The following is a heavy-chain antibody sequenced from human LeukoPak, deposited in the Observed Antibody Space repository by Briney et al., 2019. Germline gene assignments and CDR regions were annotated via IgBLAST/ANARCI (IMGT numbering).Heavy chain of an antibody. V-gene: IGHV3-53*01. CDR3: ANSLVAGITWDFDY. CDR2: IYSGGST. J-gene: IGHJ4*02. CDR1: GFTVSSNY. Sequence: GGSLRLSCAASGFTVSSNYMSWVRQAPGKGLEWVSVIYSGGSTYYADSVKGRFTISRDNSRNTLYLQMNSLRAEDTAVYYCANSLVAGITWDFDYWGQGTLVTVSS. D-gene: IGHD1-14*01.